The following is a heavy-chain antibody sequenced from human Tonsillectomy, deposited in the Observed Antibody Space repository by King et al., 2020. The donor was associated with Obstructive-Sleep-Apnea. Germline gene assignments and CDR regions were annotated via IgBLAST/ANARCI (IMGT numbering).Heavy chain of an antibody. V-gene: IGHV5-10-1*01. CDR2: IDPSDSYT. CDR1: GYSFTNYW. J-gene: IGHJ3*01. D-gene: IGHD3-16*01. Sequence: QLVQSGAEMKKPGESLRISCKPSGYSFTNYWITWVRQMPGKGLEWMGRIDPSDSYTNYGPSFQGQVTISTDKSNSTAYLQWNNLKASDTAMSYCAGQFYETPDPPDAFDFWGQGTMVIVSS. CDR3: AGQFYETPDPPDAFDF.